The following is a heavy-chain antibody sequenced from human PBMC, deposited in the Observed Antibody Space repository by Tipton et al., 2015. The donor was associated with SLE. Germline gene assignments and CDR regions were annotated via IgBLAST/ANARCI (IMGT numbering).Heavy chain of an antibody. D-gene: IGHD3-10*01. CDR2: ISSSSSYI. J-gene: IGHJ2*01. V-gene: IGHV3-21*01. CDR3: ARDRIWYFDL. CDR1: GFTFSSYS. Sequence: SLRLSCAASGFTFSSYSMNWVRQAPGKGLEWVSFISSSSSYIYYADPMKGRFTIPRDNAKNSLYLQMNSLRAEDTAVYYCARDRIWYFDLWGRGTLVTVSS.